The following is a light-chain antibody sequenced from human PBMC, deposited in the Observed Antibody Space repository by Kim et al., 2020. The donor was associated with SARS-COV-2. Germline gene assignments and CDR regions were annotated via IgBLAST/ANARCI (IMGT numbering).Light chain of an antibody. CDR3: LQHNVYPLT. CDR2: AAS. Sequence: ASVRDRGTITCRASQAIGKYLVWCQQKPGKGPKRLIYAASTLESGVTSRFSGSGSGTEFTLTISSLQPEDSATYFCLQHNVYPLTFGGGTKVDIK. CDR1: QAIGKY. V-gene: IGKV1-17*03. J-gene: IGKJ4*01.